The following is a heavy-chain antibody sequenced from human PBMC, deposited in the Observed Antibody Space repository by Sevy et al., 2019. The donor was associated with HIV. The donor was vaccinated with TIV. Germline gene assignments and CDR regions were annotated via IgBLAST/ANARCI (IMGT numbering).Heavy chain of an antibody. CDR1: GHTXXDXY. V-gene: IGHV1-2*02. J-gene: IGHJ4*01. CDR3: ATXXXXXX. CDR2: IISXSXAI. Sequence: ASVKVSCKASGHTXXDXYIQXVRQAPGQGXEWMGWIISXSXAISCAQKFRDRVTMTSDTSISTAYMELSRLRSDDTAVXYXATXXXXXXWGXXXLVTVSS.